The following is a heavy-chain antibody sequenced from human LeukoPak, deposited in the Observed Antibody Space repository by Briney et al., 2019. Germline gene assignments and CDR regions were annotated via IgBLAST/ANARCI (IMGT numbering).Heavy chain of an antibody. CDR3: ARVPSSGHFDY. Sequence: GGSLRLSCAASGFTFSSYSMNWVRQAPGKGLEWVSSISSSSNYIYYADSVKGRFIISRDNAKNSLYLQMNSLRAEDTAVYYCARVPSSGHFDYWGQGTLVTVSS. V-gene: IGHV3-21*01. CDR1: GFTFSSYS. CDR2: ISSSSNYI. D-gene: IGHD3-22*01. J-gene: IGHJ4*02.